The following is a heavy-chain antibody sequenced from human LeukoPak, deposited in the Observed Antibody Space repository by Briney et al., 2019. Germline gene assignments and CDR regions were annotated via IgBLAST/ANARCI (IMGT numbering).Heavy chain of an antibody. D-gene: IGHD1-26*01. Sequence: TSETLSLTCTVSGGTISGYYWSWIRQPPGQGLEWVGNVHYSGTTNYSPSPKSRGTISVDSAKKQFSLKLTSVTAADTAVDDCARGGRSGSYTYYFDYWGLGSLVTVSS. CDR1: GGTISGYY. V-gene: IGHV4-59*01. J-gene: IGHJ4*02. CDR2: VHYSGTT. CDR3: ARGGRSGSYTYYFDY.